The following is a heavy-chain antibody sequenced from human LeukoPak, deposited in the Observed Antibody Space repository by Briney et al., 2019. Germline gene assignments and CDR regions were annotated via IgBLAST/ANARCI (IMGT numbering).Heavy chain of an antibody. Sequence: PGGSLRLSCAASGFTFSSYWMSWVRQAPGKGLEWVANIKQDGSEKYYVDSVKGRFTISRDNAKNSLYLQMNSLRAEDTAVYYCARGGPYYYDSSGYHGGYWGQGTLVTVSS. CDR1: GFTFSSYW. J-gene: IGHJ4*02. CDR3: ARGGPYYYDSSGYHGGY. D-gene: IGHD3-22*01. CDR2: IKQDGSEK. V-gene: IGHV3-7*01.